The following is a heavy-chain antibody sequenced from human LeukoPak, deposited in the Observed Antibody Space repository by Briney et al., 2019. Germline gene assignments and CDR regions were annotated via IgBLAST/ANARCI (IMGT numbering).Heavy chain of an antibody. CDR1: GFTFSSYA. V-gene: IGHV3-64*01. J-gene: IGHJ4*02. CDR2: ISSNGGST. D-gene: IGHD5-18*01. Sequence: PGRSLRLSCAASGFTFSSYAMHWVRQPPGKGLEYVSAISSNGGSTYYANSVKGRFTISRDNSKNTLYLQMGSLRAEDMAVYYCARGMVSPDYWGQGTLVTVSS. CDR3: ARGMVSPDY.